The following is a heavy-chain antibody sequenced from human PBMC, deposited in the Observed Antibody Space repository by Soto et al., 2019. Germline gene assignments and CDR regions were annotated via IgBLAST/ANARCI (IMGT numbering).Heavy chain of an antibody. D-gene: IGHD6-19*01. CDR1: GYTFTSFD. Sequence: QVQLVQSGAEVKKPGASVKVSCKASGYTFTSFDINWVRQATGQGLEWMGWMNPNSGNTGYAQKFQGRVTMTRNTSIRTAYMELSSLRSEDTAVYYGARAYKWGEEVAGTWGKGPLVTVSS. CDR3: ARAYKWGEEVAGT. V-gene: IGHV1-8*01. CDR2: MNPNSGNT. J-gene: IGHJ4*02.